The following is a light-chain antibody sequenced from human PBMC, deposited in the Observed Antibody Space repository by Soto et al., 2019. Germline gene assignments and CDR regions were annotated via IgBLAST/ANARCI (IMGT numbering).Light chain of an antibody. J-gene: IGKJ4*01. CDR2: DAS. Sequence: DIQLTQSPSSLSASVGDRVTITCQASQDIDKYLNWYQQKPGKAPKLLIYDASDLGIGGQSRFSGSGSGTNFTFTITSLQAEDVATYYCQQYKSLSPLTFGGGTKVDMK. CDR1: QDIDKY. V-gene: IGKV1-33*01. CDR3: QQYKSLSPLT.